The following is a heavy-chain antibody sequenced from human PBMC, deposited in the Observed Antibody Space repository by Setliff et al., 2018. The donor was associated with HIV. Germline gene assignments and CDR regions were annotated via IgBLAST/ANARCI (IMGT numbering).Heavy chain of an antibody. J-gene: IGHJ4*02. CDR3: ASFFVTTVTNQDY. CDR2: LSPSGTT. Sequence: SETLSLTCTVYGGSFSNYYTNWIRQPPGKGLEWIGELSPSGTTRSNPSLQSRVTISLDTSNDQFSLKLTSVTSAETAMYYCASFFVTTVTNQDYWGQGTPVTVSS. V-gene: IGHV4-34*01. D-gene: IGHD4-17*01. CDR1: GGSFSNYY.